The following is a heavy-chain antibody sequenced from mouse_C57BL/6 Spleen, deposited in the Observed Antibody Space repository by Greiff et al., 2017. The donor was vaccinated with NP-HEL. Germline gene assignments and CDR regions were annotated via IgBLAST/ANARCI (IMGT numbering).Heavy chain of an antibody. D-gene: IGHD2-3*01. CDR3: ARKGDGYSDY. Sequence: EVQLQQSGPELVKPGASVKISCKASGYSFTDYNMNWVKQSNGKSLEWIGVINPNYGTTSYTQKLQGKATLTDDKSSSTAYMPLNSLPSEDSAVYYYARKGDGYSDYWGQGTTLTVSS. CDR1: GYSFTDYN. J-gene: IGHJ2*01. CDR2: INPNYGTT. V-gene: IGHV1-39*01.